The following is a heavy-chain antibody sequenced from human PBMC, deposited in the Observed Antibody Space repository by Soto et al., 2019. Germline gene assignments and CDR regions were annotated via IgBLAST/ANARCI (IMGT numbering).Heavy chain of an antibody. CDR3: ATRFTGALDV. CDR1: EFTFSTFS. D-gene: IGHD1-1*01. V-gene: IGHV3-21*01. J-gene: IGHJ3*01. Sequence: VQLVESGGGLVKPGGSLRLSCVASEFTFSTFSMNWIRQAPGKGLEWVASISRSSDSIYYADSVKGRFTISRDNAKQSLYLQMNNLRGEDAAVFYCATRFTGALDVWGLGTMVTVSS. CDR2: ISRSSDSI.